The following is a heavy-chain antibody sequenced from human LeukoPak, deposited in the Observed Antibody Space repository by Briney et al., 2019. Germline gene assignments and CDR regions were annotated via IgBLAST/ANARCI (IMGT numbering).Heavy chain of an antibody. Sequence: AASVKVSCKASGGTFSSYAISWVRQAPGQGLEWMGRIIPILGIANYAQKFQGRVTITADRSTSTAYMELSSLRSEDTAVYYCARTMVRGVMVLYYYYGMDVWGQGTTVTVSS. J-gene: IGHJ6*02. CDR1: GGTFSSYA. V-gene: IGHV1-69*04. CDR2: IIPILGIA. CDR3: ARTMVRGVMVLYYYYGMDV. D-gene: IGHD3-10*01.